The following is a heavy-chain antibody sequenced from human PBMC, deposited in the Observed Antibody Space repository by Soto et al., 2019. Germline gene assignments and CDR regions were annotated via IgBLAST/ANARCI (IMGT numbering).Heavy chain of an antibody. CDR3: ATLTPPYSSSSFDY. Sequence: SETLSLTCTVSGGSISSSSYYWGWIRQPPGKGLEWIGSIYYSGSTYYNPSLKSRVTISVDTSKNQFSQKLRSVTAADTAVYYCATLTPPYSSSSFDYWGQGTLVTVSS. CDR1: GGSISSSSYY. CDR2: IYYSGST. V-gene: IGHV4-39*01. J-gene: IGHJ4*02. D-gene: IGHD6-6*01.